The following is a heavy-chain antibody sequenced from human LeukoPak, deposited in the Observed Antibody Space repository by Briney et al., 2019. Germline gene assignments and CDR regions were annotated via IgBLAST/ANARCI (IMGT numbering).Heavy chain of an antibody. Sequence: SETLSLTCAVYGGSFSGYYWSWIRQPPGKGLEWIGEINHSGSTNYNPSLKSRVTISVDTSKNQFSLKLSSVTAADTAVYYCATINGYLIDYWGQGTLVTVS. V-gene: IGHV4-34*01. D-gene: IGHD5-24*01. CDR1: GGSFSGYY. J-gene: IGHJ4*02. CDR3: ATINGYLIDY. CDR2: INHSGST.